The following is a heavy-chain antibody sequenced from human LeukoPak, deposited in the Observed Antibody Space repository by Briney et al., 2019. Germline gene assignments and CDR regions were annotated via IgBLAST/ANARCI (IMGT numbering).Heavy chain of an antibody. CDR3: ARDARVGYSSSWYYYMDV. V-gene: IGHV1-2*06. CDR2: INPNSGGT. D-gene: IGHD6-13*01. Sequence: ASVKVSCKASGYTFTDYYIHWVRQAPGQGLEWMGRINPNSGGTNYAQKFQGRVTMTRDTSISTAYMELSGLRSDDTAVYYCARDARVGYSSSWYYYMDVWGKGTTVTVSS. CDR1: GYTFTDYY. J-gene: IGHJ6*03.